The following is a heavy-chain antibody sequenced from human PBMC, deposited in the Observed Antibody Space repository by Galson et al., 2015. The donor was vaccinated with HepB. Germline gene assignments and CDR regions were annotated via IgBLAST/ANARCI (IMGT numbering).Heavy chain of an antibody. CDR3: ARSLDY. CDR1: GFTFSSYS. J-gene: IGHJ4*02. V-gene: IGHV3-48*04. Sequence: SLRLSCAASGFTFSSYSMNWVRQAPGKGLEWVSYISSSSSTVYYADSVKGRFTISRDNAKNSLYLQMNSLRAEDTAVYYCARSLDYWGQGTLVTVSS. CDR2: ISSSSSTV.